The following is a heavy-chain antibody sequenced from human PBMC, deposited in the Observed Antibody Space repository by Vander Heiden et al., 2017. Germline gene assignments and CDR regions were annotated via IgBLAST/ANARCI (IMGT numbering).Heavy chain of an antibody. CDR3: ARIGGGGDSN. V-gene: IGHV2-70*04. Sequence: HVTSKETGPALVIPTHTLTLPCTFSGFSHSTSRMRVSWIRQPQGKALEWLERIDWDDDKFYSTSLETRLTISKDTSKNQVVLTMTNMDPVDTATYYCARIGGGGDSNWGQGTLVTVSS. D-gene: IGHD2-21*01. J-gene: IGHJ4*02. CDR1: GFSHSTSRMR. CDR2: IDWDDDK.